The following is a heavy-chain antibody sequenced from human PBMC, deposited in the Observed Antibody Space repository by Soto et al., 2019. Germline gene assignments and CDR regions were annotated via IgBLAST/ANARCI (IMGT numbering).Heavy chain of an antibody. CDR2: ISGSGGST. D-gene: IGHD2-15*01. Sequence: GGSLRLSCAASGFTFSSYAMSWVRQAPGKGLEWVSAISGSGGSTYYADSVKGRFTISRDNSKNTLYLQMNSLRAEDTAVYYCAKGGYCSGGSRSLFDPWGQGTLVTVSS. CDR3: AKGGYCSGGSRSLFDP. V-gene: IGHV3-23*01. J-gene: IGHJ5*02. CDR1: GFTFSSYA.